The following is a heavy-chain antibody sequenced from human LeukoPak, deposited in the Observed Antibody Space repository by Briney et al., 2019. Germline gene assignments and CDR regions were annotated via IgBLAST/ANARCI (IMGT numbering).Heavy chain of an antibody. CDR2: IHHSGRT. J-gene: IGHJ4*02. D-gene: IGHD3-16*01. CDR1: GDTNSSGIG. Sequence: SETLSHTCSVAGDTNSSGIGGICVRPPPGKGLEWIGEIHHSGRTYYNPSLKSRITMSGDTSKNQFYLKLSSVTAAATAVYYCARYPGKPTLAPYYFYYWGQGTLVTVSS. V-gene: IGHV4-55*02. CDR3: ARYPGKPTLAPYYFYY.